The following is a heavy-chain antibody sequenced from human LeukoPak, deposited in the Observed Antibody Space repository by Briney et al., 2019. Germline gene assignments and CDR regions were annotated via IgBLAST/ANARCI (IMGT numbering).Heavy chain of an antibody. CDR3: ARIPRGYSGYDFFVGLDY. V-gene: IGHV1-18*01. Sequence: GASVKVSCKASGYTFTSYGISWVRRAPGQGLEWMGWISAYNGNTNYAQKLQGRVTMTTDTSTSTAYMELRSLRSDDTAVYYCARIPRGYSGYDFFVGLDYWGQGTLVTVSS. J-gene: IGHJ4*02. D-gene: IGHD5-12*01. CDR1: GYTFTSYG. CDR2: ISAYNGNT.